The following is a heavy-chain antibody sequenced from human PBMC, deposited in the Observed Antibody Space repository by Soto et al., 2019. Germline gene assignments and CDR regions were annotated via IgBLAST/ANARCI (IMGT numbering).Heavy chain of an antibody. V-gene: IGHV3-64*01. CDR1: GFTFSSYA. Sequence: GGSLRLSCAASGFTFSSYAMHWVRQAPGKGLEYVSAISSYGGSTYYANSVKGRFTISRDNSKNTLYLQMGSLRAEDMAVYYCARDPDSSGYYYFDYWGQGTLVTVSS. CDR2: ISSYGGST. D-gene: IGHD3-22*01. J-gene: IGHJ4*02. CDR3: ARDPDSSGYYYFDY.